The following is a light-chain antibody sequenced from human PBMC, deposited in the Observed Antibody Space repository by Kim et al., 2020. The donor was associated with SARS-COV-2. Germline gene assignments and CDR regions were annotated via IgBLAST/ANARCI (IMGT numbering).Light chain of an antibody. V-gene: IGLV1-44*01. CDR2: SDS. Sequence: QSVLTQPPLASGTPGQRVTISCSGGSSNIGSNFVDWYQQLPGADPKLLVYSDSKRPSGIPDRFSGSKSGTSASLAISGVQSEDEADYYCAVWDQSVTAVVFGGGTQLTVL. J-gene: IGLJ2*01. CDR1: SSNIGSNF. CDR3: AVWDQSVTAVV.